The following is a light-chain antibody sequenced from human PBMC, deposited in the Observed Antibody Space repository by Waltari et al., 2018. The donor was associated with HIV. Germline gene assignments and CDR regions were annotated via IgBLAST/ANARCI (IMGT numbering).Light chain of an antibody. V-gene: IGLV2-23*01. J-gene: IGLJ3*02. CDR2: DGS. CDR3: LTYVSDSGTWK. Sequence: QSPLTQPASVSGNPGQSVTITCTGTNIDVANYNLDSWYQQHPGKAPKLLIYDGSKRPSGVSSRFSGSKSGSWASLTISGLLTEDESYYYCLTYVSDSGTWKFGGGTYLTV. CDR1: NIDVANYNL.